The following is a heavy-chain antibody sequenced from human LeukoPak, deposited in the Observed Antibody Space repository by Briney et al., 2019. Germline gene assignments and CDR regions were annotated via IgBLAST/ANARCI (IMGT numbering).Heavy chain of an antibody. D-gene: IGHD3-10*01. V-gene: IGHV4-59*11. Sequence: SETLSLTCTVSGDSISNHYWSWIWQSPGMGLEWIGYISYNGSTSYNPSLRSRVTISGDTSKNHSSLKLSSVTAADTALYYCARDSYYGSASSHLDYWGQGTLVTVSS. J-gene: IGHJ4*02. CDR2: ISYNGST. CDR3: ARDSYYGSASSHLDY. CDR1: GDSISNHY.